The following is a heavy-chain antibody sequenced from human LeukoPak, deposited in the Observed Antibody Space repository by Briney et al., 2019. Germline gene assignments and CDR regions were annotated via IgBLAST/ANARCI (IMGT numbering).Heavy chain of an antibody. J-gene: IGHJ5*02. CDR3: ARQEDIVVDP. CDR2: IYYSGST. CDR1: GGSISSYY. V-gene: IGHV4-59*08. Sequence: KPSETLSLTCTVSGGSISSYYWSWIRQPPGKGLEWIGYIYYSGSTNYNPSLKSRVTISVDTSKNQFSLKLSSVTAADTAVYYCARQEDIVVDPWGQGTLVTVSS. D-gene: IGHD2-2*01.